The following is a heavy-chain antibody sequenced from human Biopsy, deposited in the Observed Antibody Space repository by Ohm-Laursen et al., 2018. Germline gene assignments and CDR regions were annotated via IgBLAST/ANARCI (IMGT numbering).Heavy chain of an antibody. CDR1: GGSFTSHY. V-gene: IGHV4-59*11. Sequence: SDTLSLTCPVSGGSFTSHYWNWIRQSPGKGLEWIGFIYYTGYTNYNPSLKSRATISVDTSKNQFSLKVISVTAADTAVYYCARGGGDPAYWGQGILATVSS. CDR2: IYYTGYT. D-gene: IGHD2-21*01. CDR3: ARGGGDPAY. J-gene: IGHJ4*02.